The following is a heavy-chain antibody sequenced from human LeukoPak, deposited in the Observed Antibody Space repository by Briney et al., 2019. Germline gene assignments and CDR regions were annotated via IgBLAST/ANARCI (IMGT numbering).Heavy chain of an antibody. CDR1: GFTFTNYG. Sequence: GGSLRLSCAASGFTFTNYGMHWVRQAPGKGLEWVAMISYDGRNEYYVDSVKGRFTIPRDNSKNTLYLQMNSLRAEDTAVYYCARSSGWYGWGQGTLVTVSS. CDR2: ISYDGRNE. CDR3: ARSSGWYG. V-gene: IGHV3-30*03. D-gene: IGHD6-19*01. J-gene: IGHJ4*02.